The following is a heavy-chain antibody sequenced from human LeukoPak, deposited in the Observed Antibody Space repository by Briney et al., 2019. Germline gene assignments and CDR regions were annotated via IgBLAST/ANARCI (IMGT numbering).Heavy chain of an antibody. D-gene: IGHD1-26*01. CDR3: ARLAPGGSYSAYFDY. CDR1: GGSFSGYY. CDR2: INHSGST. V-gene: IGHV4-34*01. Sequence: KPSETLSLTCAVYGGSFSGYYWSWIRQPPGKGLEWIGEINHSGSTNYNPSLKSRVTISVDTSKNQFSMKLSSVTAADTAVYYCARLAPGGSYSAYFDYWGQGTLVTVSS. J-gene: IGHJ4*02.